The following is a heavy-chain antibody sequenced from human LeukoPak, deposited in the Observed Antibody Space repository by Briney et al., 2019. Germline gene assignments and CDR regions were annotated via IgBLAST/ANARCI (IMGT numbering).Heavy chain of an antibody. CDR3: AREARATPDF. Sequence: PGGSLRLSCAASGFRFSGHYMSWIRQAPGKGLEWISYITNSGDFVNYADSVKGQFTISRDNAKNSLYLQMNSLRAEDTAVYYCAREARATPDFWGQGTVVTVSS. V-gene: IGHV3-11*01. D-gene: IGHD1-26*01. CDR1: GFRFSGHY. CDR2: ITNSGDFV. J-gene: IGHJ4*02.